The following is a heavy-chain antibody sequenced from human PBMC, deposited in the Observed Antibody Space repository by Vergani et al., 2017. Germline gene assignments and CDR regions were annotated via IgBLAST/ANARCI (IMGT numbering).Heavy chain of an antibody. CDR3: ARRRYCSGGKCAFDI. D-gene: IGHD2-15*01. V-gene: IGHV4-61*01. J-gene: IGHJ3*02. Sequence: QVQLQESGPGLVKPSETLSLTCTVSGGSVSSGSYYWSWIRQPPGKGLEWIGYIYYSGSTNYNPSLKSRVTISVDTSKNQFSLRLTSVTAADTAVYYCARRRYCSGGKCAFDIWGQGTMVTVSS. CDR2: IYYSGST. CDR1: GGSVSSGSYY.